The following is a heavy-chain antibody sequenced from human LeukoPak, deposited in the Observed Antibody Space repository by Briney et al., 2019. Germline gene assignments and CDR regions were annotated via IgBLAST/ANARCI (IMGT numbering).Heavy chain of an antibody. D-gene: IGHD6-19*01. CDR2: INATSGAT. Sequence: ASERVSYKACGYSFTDYYIQWVRQAPGHGLEWMGWINATSGATKYAQKFQGRVTMTRDTSIRAAHMELSRLTSDLSAVYYRASDSIPRTSGWSEFNYWGQGTLCSVSA. CDR3: ASDSIPRTSGWSEFNY. CDR1: GYSFTDYY. J-gene: IGHJ4*02. V-gene: IGHV1-2*02.